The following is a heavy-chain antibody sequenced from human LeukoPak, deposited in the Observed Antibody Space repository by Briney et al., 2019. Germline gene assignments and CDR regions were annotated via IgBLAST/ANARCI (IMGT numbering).Heavy chain of an antibody. J-gene: IGHJ4*02. D-gene: IGHD6-13*01. CDR2: IRYDGSNK. V-gene: IGHV3-30*02. Sequence: SGGSLRLSCAASGFTFSSYGMHWVRQAPGKGLEWVAFIRYDGSNKYYADSVKGRFTISRDNSKNTLYLQMNSLRAEDTAVYYCAKDRGSSWYQPFDYWGQGTLVTVSS. CDR3: AKDRGSSWYQPFDY. CDR1: GFTFSSYG.